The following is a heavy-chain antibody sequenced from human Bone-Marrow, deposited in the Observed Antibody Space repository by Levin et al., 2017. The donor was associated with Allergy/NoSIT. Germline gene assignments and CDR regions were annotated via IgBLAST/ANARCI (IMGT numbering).Heavy chain of an antibody. CDR1: GFTFSDYY. V-gene: IGHV3-11*01. CDR3: ARGVDTTLVPSFDY. Sequence: GESLKISCAASGFTFSDYYMSWICQAPGKGLEWLSYITSSGTTTYYADSVKGRFTISRDNAKNSLFLQMNSLRADDTAVYYCARGVDTTLVPSFDYWGQGAQVTVSS. CDR2: ITSSGTTT. J-gene: IGHJ4*02. D-gene: IGHD5-18*01.